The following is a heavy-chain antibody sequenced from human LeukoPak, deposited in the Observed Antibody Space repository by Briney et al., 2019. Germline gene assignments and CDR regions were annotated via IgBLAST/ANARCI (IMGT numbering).Heavy chain of an antibody. J-gene: IGHJ4*02. D-gene: IGHD4-17*01. Sequence: SVTVSCKASGGTFSSYAISWVRQAPGQGLEWMGRIIPILGIANYAQKFQGRVTITADKSTSTAYMELSSLRSEDTAVYYCARDGPYGDYVGYFDYWGQGTLVTVSS. CDR1: GGTFSSYA. CDR3: ARDGPYGDYVGYFDY. CDR2: IIPILGIA. V-gene: IGHV1-69*04.